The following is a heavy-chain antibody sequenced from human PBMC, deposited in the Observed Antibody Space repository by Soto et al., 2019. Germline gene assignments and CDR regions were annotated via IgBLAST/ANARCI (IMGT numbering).Heavy chain of an antibody. V-gene: IGHV3-7*05. J-gene: IGHJ4*02. CDR3: ARDGPNKVIGGYYFDY. Sequence: EVQLVESGGGLVQPGGSLRLSCAASGFTFSSYWMSWVRQAPGKGLEWVANIKQDGSEKYYVDSVKGRFTISRDNAKNSLYLQMNSLRAEDTAVYYCARDGPNKVIGGYYFDYWGQGTLVTVSS. CDR1: GFTFSSYW. CDR2: IKQDGSEK. D-gene: IGHD3-16*01.